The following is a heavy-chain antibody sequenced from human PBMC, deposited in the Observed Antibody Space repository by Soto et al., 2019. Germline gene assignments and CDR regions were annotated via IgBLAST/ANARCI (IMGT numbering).Heavy chain of an antibody. Sequence: SETLSLTCTVSGGSISSYYWSWIRRPPGKGLEWIGYIYNSGSTHSNPSLQSRVTISVDTSKNQFSLKLSSVTAADTGIYYCARARITMVREVIKYNMDVWGQGTTVTV. CDR3: ARARITMVREVIKYNMDV. CDR1: GGSISSYY. V-gene: IGHV4-59*01. D-gene: IGHD3-10*01. J-gene: IGHJ6*02. CDR2: IYNSGST.